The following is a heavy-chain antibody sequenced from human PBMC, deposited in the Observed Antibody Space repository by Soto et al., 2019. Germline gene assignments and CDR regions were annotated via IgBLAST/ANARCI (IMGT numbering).Heavy chain of an antibody. J-gene: IGHJ6*02. Sequence: PSETLSLTCTVSGGSISSGDYYWSWIRQPPGKGLEWIGYIYYSGSTYYNPSLKSRVTISVDTSKNQFSLKLSPVTAADTAVYYCARDRGLRFVEYYYYYGMDVWGQGTTVTVSS. CDR3: ARDRGLRFVEYYYYYGMDV. D-gene: IGHD4-17*01. V-gene: IGHV4-30-4*01. CDR1: GGSISSGDYY. CDR2: IYYSGST.